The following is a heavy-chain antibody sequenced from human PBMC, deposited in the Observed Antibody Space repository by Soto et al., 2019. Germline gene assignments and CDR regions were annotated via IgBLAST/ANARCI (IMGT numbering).Heavy chain of an antibody. J-gene: IGHJ6*02. V-gene: IGHV4-30-2*01. CDR3: ARDFIIEVDAHYYYYGMDV. CDR1: GGSISSGGYS. D-gene: IGHD3-22*01. CDR2: MYHSGGT. Sequence: PSETLSLTCAVSGGSISSGGYSWSWIRQPPGKGLEWIGYMYHSGGTYYNPSLKSRVTISVDTSKNQFSLKLSSVTAADTAVYYCARDFIIEVDAHYYYYGMDVWGQXTTVTVSS.